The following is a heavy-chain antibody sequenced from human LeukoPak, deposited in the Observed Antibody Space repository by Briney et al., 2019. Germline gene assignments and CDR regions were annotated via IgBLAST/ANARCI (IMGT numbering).Heavy chain of an antibody. CDR3: AREIAAAGTVDY. D-gene: IGHD6-13*01. J-gene: IGHJ4*02. Sequence: GGSLRLSCAASGFTFTSYWMHWVRQAPGKGLVWVPRITSDGSNIKYADSVKGRFTISRDNAKNTLYVQMNSLRAEDTAVYYCAREIAAAGTVDYWGQGTLVTVSS. CDR1: GFTFTSYW. V-gene: IGHV3-74*03. CDR2: ITSDGSNI.